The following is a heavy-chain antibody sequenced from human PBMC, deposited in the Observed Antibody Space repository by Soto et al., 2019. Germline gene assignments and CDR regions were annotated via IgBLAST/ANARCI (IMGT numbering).Heavy chain of an antibody. V-gene: IGHV3-21*01. CDR3: ARDSKNRQEGMDV. J-gene: IGHJ6*02. D-gene: IGHD4-4*01. Sequence: PXGSLRLSCGASGVTLSSYDFNWVRQAPGKGLEWVSSISVIGDHTFYADSVKGRFTISRDNAKNSLFLELTSLRADDTAVYFCARDSKNRQEGMDVWGQGPTVTVSS. CDR2: ISVIGDHT. CDR1: GVTLSSYD.